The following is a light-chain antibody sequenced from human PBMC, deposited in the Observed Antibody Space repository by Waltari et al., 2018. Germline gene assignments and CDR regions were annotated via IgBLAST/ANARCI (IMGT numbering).Light chain of an antibody. CDR2: GGS. CDR1: QNINTY. CDR3: QRYNSYSNT. Sequence: DIQMTQSPSTLSASVGDRVTITCRASQNINTYLAWYQHKPGKAPKILVYGGSTLESGVPVRFSGSGSGTEFTLTISSLQPDDFATYYCQRYNSYSNTFGQGTKLEIK. J-gene: IGKJ2*01. V-gene: IGKV1-5*01.